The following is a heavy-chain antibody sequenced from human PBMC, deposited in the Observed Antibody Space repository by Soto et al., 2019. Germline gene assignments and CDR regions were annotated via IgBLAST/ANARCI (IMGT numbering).Heavy chain of an antibody. Sequence: QLQLQESGPGLVKPSETLSLTYTVSGGSISSSGYFWAWIRQPPGKGLEWIGSIYYSGSTYYIPSPKSRVTIAVDTSKNQPSLKLSSVTAADTAVYYCARQNYYGSALQYFQHWGQGTLVTVSS. V-gene: IGHV4-39*01. CDR2: IYYSGST. J-gene: IGHJ1*01. CDR1: GGSISSSGYF. CDR3: ARQNYYGSALQYFQH. D-gene: IGHD3-10*01.